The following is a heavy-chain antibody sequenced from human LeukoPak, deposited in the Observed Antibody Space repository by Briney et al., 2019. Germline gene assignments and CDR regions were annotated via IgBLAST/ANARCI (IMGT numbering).Heavy chain of an antibody. J-gene: IGHJ4*02. V-gene: IGHV3-21*01. D-gene: IGHD5-24*01. CDR3: ARVDKEMATMDY. Sequence: GGSLRLSCAASGFTFSSYSMNWVRQAPGKGLEWVSSISSSSSYIYYADSLKGRFTISRDNAKNSLYLQMNSLRAEDTAVYYCARVDKEMATMDYWGQGTLVTVSS. CDR2: ISSSSSYI. CDR1: GFTFSSYS.